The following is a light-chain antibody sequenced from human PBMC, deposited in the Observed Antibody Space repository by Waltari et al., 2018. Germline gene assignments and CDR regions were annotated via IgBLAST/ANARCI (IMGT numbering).Light chain of an antibody. V-gene: IGKV4-1*01. CDR2: WAS. CDR3: QQYFSSPRT. J-gene: IGKJ2*01. CDR1: QSVLYSPNNKNY. Sequence: DIVMTQSPDSLAVSLGGRATINCKSSQSVLYSPNNKNYLTWYQQKPGQSPKMLIYWASTRESGVPDRFRGSGSGTDFTLTSSSLQAEDVAVYYCQQYFSSPRTFGQGTKVEIK.